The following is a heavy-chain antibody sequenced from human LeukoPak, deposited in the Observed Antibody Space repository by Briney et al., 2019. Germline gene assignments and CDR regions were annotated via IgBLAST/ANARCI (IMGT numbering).Heavy chain of an antibody. CDR1: EYTFTSYY. V-gene: IGHV1-69*13. D-gene: IGHD5-18*01. CDR2: IIPIFGTA. CDR3: ATRRDTAMVSGMDV. Sequence: SVKVSCKASEYTFTSYYMHWVRQAPGQGLEWMGGIIPIFGTANYAQKFQGRVTITADESTSTACMELSSLRSEDTAVYYCATRRDTAMVSGMDVWGQGTTVTVSS. J-gene: IGHJ6*02.